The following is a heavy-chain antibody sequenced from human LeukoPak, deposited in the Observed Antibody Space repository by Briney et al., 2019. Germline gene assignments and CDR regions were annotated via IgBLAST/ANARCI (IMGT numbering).Heavy chain of an antibody. CDR2: ISSSGSTI. J-gene: IGHJ1*01. D-gene: IGHD3-22*01. Sequence: GGSLRLSCAASGFTFSSYEMNWVRQAPGKGLEWVSYISSSGSTIYYADSVKGRFTISRDNAKNSLYLQMNSLRAEVTAVYYCARSNYYDSSGHLTQYFQHWGQGTLVTVSS. V-gene: IGHV3-48*03. CDR3: ARSNYYDSSGHLTQYFQH. CDR1: GFTFSSYE.